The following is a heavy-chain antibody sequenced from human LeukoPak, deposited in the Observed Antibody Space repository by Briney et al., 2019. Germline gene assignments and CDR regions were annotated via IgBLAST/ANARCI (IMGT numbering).Heavy chain of an antibody. CDR2: ISYDGSNK. CDR1: GFTFSSYG. D-gene: IGHD4-17*01. CDR3: ATDDYGDYVTFDY. J-gene: IGHJ4*02. Sequence: GGSLRLSCAASGFTFSSYGMHWVRQAPGKGLEWVAVISYDGSNKYYADSVKGRFTISRDNSKNTLYLQMNSLRAEDTAVYYCATDDYGDYVTFDYWGQGTLVTVSS. V-gene: IGHV3-30*03.